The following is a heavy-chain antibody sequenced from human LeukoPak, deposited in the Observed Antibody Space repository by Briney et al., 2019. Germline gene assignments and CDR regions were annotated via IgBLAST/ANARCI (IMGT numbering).Heavy chain of an antibody. V-gene: IGHV3-30*04. CDR2: ISYDGSNK. CDR3: TKDILPGGLGY. D-gene: IGHD3-10*01. J-gene: IGHJ4*02. Sequence: GGSLRLSCAASGFTFSSYAMHWVRQAPGKGLEWVAVISYDGSNKYYADSVKGRFTISRDNSKNSLYLQMNSLRPEDTAFYYCTKDILPGGLGYWGQGTLVTVSS. CDR1: GFTFSSYA.